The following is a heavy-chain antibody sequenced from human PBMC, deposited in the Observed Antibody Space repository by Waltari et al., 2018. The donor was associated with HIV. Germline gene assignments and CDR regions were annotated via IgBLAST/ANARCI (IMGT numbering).Heavy chain of an antibody. Sequence: EVQLVESGGGLVQPGRSLRLSCAASGFTFDDYALHWVRQAPGKGLEWVSGISWNSGSIGYADSVKGRFTISRDNAKNSLYLQMNSLRAEDTALYYCAKGHGYKSGYYGMDVWGQGTTVTVSS. V-gene: IGHV3-9*01. D-gene: IGHD6-25*01. J-gene: IGHJ6*02. CDR2: ISWNSGSI. CDR1: GFTFDDYA. CDR3: AKGHGYKSGYYGMDV.